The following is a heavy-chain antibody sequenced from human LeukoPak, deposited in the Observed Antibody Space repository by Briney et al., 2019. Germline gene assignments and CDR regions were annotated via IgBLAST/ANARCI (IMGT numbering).Heavy chain of an antibody. D-gene: IGHD4-17*01. J-gene: IGHJ2*01. CDR2: IKQDGSEK. V-gene: IGHV3-7*01. CDR1: GFTFSRYW. CDR3: AREAPTESDWYFDL. Sequence: PGGSLRLSCAASGFTFSRYWMSWVRQAPGKGLEWVANIKQDGSEKYYVGSVKGRFTISIDNAKNSLFLQMNSLRGDDTALYYCAREAPTESDWYFDLWGRGTLVIVSS.